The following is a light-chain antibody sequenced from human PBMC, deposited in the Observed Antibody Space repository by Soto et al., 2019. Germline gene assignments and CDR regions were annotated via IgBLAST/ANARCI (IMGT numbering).Light chain of an antibody. CDR2: EAS. CDR3: QHYHYWPPTWT. Sequence: EIVLTQSPGILSLSPGERASLSCWASQSITSSFLAWYQQKPGQAPRLLIYEASTRAAGVPARFSGSGSGTDFTLTISSLQSEDFAVYYCQHYHYWPPTWTFGQGTKVDIK. J-gene: IGKJ1*01. V-gene: IGKV3-15*01. CDR1: QSITSS.